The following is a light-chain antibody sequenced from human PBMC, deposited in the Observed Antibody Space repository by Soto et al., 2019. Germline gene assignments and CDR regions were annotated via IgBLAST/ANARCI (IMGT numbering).Light chain of an antibody. V-gene: IGKV3-20*01. J-gene: IGKJ3*01. Sequence: EIVLTQSPGTLSLSPGERATLSCRASQSVSSTYLAWYQQKPGQAPRLLIYGTSSRATGIPDRFSGSGSGTDLTLTISRREPEDFAVYYCQQYGSSPGFTFGPGTKVEIK. CDR3: QQYGSSPGFT. CDR1: QSVSSTY. CDR2: GTS.